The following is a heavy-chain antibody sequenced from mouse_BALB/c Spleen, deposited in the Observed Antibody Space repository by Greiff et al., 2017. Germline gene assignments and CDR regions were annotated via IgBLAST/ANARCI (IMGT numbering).Heavy chain of an antibody. J-gene: IGHJ3*01. CDR2: IYPGGGYT. CDR3: ARDYYGSSSAWFAY. Sequence: QVHVKQSGAELVRPGTSVKISCKASGYTFTNYWLGWVKQRPGHGLEWIGDIYPGGGYTNYNEKFKGKATLTADTSSSTAYMQLSSLTSEDSAVYCCARDYYGSSSAWFAYWGQGTLVTVSA. D-gene: IGHD1-1*01. CDR1: GYTFTNYW. V-gene: IGHV1-63*02.